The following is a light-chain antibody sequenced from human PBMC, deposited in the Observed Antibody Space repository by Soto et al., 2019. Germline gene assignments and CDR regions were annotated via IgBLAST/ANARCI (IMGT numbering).Light chain of an antibody. Sequence: EVMLTQSPGPLSLSPGERATLSCRASQSVSSNYLAWYQQKSGQAPRLLIYGASNRATGIPDRFSGSGSGTDFTLTIRRLEPEDVAVYYCQQYDTSPRTFGQGTKVEFK. CDR3: QQYDTSPRT. J-gene: IGKJ1*01. CDR2: GAS. V-gene: IGKV3-20*01. CDR1: QSVSSNY.